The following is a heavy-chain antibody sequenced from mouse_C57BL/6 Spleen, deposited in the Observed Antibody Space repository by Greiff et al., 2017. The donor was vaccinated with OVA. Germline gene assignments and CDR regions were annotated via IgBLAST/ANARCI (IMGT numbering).Heavy chain of an antibody. V-gene: IGHV1-74*01. CDR1: GYTFTSYW. Sequence: QVQLKQPGAELVKPGASVKVSCKASGYTFTSYWMHWVKQRPGQGLEWIGRIHPSDSDTNYNQKFKGKATLTVDKSSSTAYMQLSSLTSEDSAVYYCAIHDLTTVVATDYWGQGTTLTVSS. D-gene: IGHD1-1*01. CDR3: AIHDLTTVVATDY. CDR2: IHPSDSDT. J-gene: IGHJ2*01.